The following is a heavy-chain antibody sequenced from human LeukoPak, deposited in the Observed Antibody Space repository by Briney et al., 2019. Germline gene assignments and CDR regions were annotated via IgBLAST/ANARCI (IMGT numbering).Heavy chain of an antibody. D-gene: IGHD4-17*01. CDR3: VGEPTVTTIP. CDR2: IYYSGST. Sequence: PSENLSLTCTVSGGSISSRSYYWGWIRQPPGKGLEWIGSIYYSGSTHYNPAPKTRVTISIKTAKNQFSLTLTSVNAADTAVYYCVGEPTVTTIPWGQGTLVTVSS. CDR1: GGSISSRSYY. V-gene: IGHV4-39*01. J-gene: IGHJ4*02.